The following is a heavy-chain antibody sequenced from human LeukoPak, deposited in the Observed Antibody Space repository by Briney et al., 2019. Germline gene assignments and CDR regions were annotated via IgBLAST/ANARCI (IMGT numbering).Heavy chain of an antibody. D-gene: IGHD3-3*01. CDR2: INHSGST. CDR3: ARGPAGISI. V-gene: IGHV4-34*01. CDR1: GGSFSGYY. Sequence: SETLSLTCAVYGGSFSGYYWSWIRQPPGKGLEWIGEINHSGSTNYNPSLKSRVTISVDTSKNQFSLKLSSVTAADTAAYYCARGPAGISIWGQGTLVTVSS. J-gene: IGHJ4*02.